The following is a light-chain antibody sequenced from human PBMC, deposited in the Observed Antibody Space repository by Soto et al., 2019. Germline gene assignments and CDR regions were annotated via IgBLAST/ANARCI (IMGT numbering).Light chain of an antibody. CDR3: QQYGSSLFT. Sequence: DIVLTQSPGTLSLSPGERATLSCRASQSVSSKYLAWYQQKPGQAPRVLIYGTSIRSSGVPEWFSGGGSGTDFTLTITRLEPEDFAVYYCQQYGSSLFTFGPGTKVHFK. V-gene: IGKV3-20*01. J-gene: IGKJ3*01. CDR1: QSVSSKY. CDR2: GTS.